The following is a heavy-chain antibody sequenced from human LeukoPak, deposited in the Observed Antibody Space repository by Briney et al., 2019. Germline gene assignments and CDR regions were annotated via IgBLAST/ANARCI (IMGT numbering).Heavy chain of an antibody. V-gene: IGHV5-10-1*01. J-gene: IGHJ4*02. CDR3: ARIGRASGSYYTLLDY. CDR1: GYSFTNYW. CDR2: INPSDSYT. Sequence: GESLRISCKGSGYSFTNYWISWVRQMPGKGLEWMGRINPSDSYTNYNPPFQGHVTFSVDKSIATSYLQWTTLKASDTAMYYCARIGRASGSYYTLLDYWGQGTLVTVSS. D-gene: IGHD1-26*01.